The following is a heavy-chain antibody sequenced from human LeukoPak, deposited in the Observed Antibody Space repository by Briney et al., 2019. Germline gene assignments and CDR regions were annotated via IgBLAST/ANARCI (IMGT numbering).Heavy chain of an antibody. D-gene: IGHD6-19*01. Sequence: PSETLSLTCSVSGGSLTSYYRSWVRQPPGKGLEWIGEVYSTGATNYNPSPESRVTTSVKTSKNHFSLKMSSLSAAETAVYYCAGATPDSSGWPRFVYWGQGTLVTVSS. J-gene: IGHJ4*02. CDR1: GGSLTSYY. CDR3: AGATPDSSGWPRFVY. CDR2: VYSTGAT. V-gene: IGHV4-59*01.